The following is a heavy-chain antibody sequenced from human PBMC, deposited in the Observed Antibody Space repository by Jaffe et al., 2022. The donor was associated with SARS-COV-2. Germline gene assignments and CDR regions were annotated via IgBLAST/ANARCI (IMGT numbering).Heavy chain of an antibody. J-gene: IGHJ5*02. CDR1: GFTFSSYA. CDR3: AKAGTQYDSLNWFDP. V-gene: IGHV3-23*01. Sequence: EVQLLESGGGLVQPGGSLRLSCAASGFTFSSYAMSWVRQAPGKGLEWVSTFSNGDSAYYADSVQGRFTISRDNSKNTLSLQMNSLRAEDTAVYYCAKAGTQYDSLNWFDPWGQGTLVTVSS. CDR2: FSNGDSA. D-gene: IGHD3-16*01.